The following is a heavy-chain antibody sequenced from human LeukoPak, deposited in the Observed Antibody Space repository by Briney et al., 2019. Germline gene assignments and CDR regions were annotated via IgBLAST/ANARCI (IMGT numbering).Heavy chain of an antibody. CDR2: INHSGST. CDR1: GGSFSGYY. CDR3: ARRNYYDSSGRPNWFDP. V-gene: IGHV4-34*01. J-gene: IGHJ5*02. Sequence: SETLSLTCAVYGGSFSGYYWSWIRQPPGKGLEWIGEINHSGSTNYNPSLKSRVTISVDTSKNQFSLKLSSVTAADTAVYYCARRNYYDSSGRPNWFDPWGQGTLVTVSS. D-gene: IGHD3-22*01.